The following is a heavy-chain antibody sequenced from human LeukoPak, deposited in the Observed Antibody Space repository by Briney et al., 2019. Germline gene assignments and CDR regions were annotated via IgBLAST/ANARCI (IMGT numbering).Heavy chain of an antibody. Sequence: PSETLSLTCTVSGGSISSGGYYWSWIRQHPGKGLEWIGYIYYSGSTYYNPSLKSRVTISVDRSKNQFSLKLSSVTAADTAVYYCARYYYGSGSYSNTFQHWGQGTLVTVSS. CDR2: IYYSGST. CDR1: GGSISSGGYY. J-gene: IGHJ1*01. CDR3: ARYYYGSGSYSNTFQH. V-gene: IGHV4-31*03. D-gene: IGHD3-10*01.